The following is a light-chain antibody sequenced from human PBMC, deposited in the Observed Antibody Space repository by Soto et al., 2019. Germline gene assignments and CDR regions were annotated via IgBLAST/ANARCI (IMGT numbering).Light chain of an antibody. Sequence: QSVLSQPPSASGTPGQRVTISCSGSSSNIGSNTVHWYQQLPGTAPKLLIYSNNQRPSGVPDRFSGSKSGTSASLAISGLQSEDEADYYCQSYDSSLSGFVLFGGGTKLTVL. V-gene: IGLV1-44*01. CDR2: SNN. CDR3: QSYDSSLSGFVL. J-gene: IGLJ2*01. CDR1: SSNIGSNT.